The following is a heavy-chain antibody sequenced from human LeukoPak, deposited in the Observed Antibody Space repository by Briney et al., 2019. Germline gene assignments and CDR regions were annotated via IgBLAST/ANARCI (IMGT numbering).Heavy chain of an antibody. V-gene: IGHV4-4*02. J-gene: IGHJ4*02. Sequence: SETLSLTCDVSGGSISNTNWWSWVRQPPGQGLEWIGEVSLAGQTNYNPSLNGRVTISVDTSKNQFSLKLSSVTAADTAVYYCARLEVAGINDYWGQGTLVTVSS. CDR3: ARLEVAGINDY. CDR1: GGSISNTNW. CDR2: VSLAGQT. D-gene: IGHD6-19*01.